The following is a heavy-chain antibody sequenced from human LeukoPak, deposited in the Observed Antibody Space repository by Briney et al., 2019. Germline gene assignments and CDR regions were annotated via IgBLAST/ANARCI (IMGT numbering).Heavy chain of an antibody. Sequence: SETLSLTCAFTGGSFSDYYWSWIRQSPGKGLEWIGEINHSGGSRYNPSLTSRCAISVDTSQNQLSLTLTSVTAVDPALYYCVRGVRSWGRKVLDYWGQGTLVTVSS. V-gene: IGHV4-34*01. CDR1: GGSFSDYY. CDR2: INHSGGS. J-gene: IGHJ4*02. CDR3: VRGVRSWGRKVLDY. D-gene: IGHD3-16*01.